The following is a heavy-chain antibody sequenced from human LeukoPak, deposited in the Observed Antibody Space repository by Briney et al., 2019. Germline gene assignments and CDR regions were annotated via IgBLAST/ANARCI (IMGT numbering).Heavy chain of an antibody. CDR3: ARYTFYGSGSFLWYYYMDV. CDR2: IYYSGST. CDR1: GGSISSYY. J-gene: IGHJ6*03. Sequence: SETLSLTCTVSGGSISSYYWSWIRQPPGKGLEWIGYIYYSGSTNYNPSLKSRVTISVDTSKNQFSLKLSSVTAADTAVYYCARYTFYGSGSFLWYYYMDVWGKGTTVTVSS. V-gene: IGHV4-59*12. D-gene: IGHD3-10*01.